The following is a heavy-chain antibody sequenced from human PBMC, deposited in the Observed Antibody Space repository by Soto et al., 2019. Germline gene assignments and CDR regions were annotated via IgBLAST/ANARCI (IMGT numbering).Heavy chain of an antibody. D-gene: IGHD2-2*01. Sequence: QVQLVESGGGSVKPGGSLRLSCAASGFTFSDYYMSWIRQAPGKGLEWVSYIDSGGFITYYADSVKGRFTTSWDNAKNSLYLPMNTLSANDTDVYYCASGVVPASKWGYYSYGLDVWGQGTTVTVSS. J-gene: IGHJ6*02. CDR3: ASGVVPASKWGYYSYGLDV. CDR1: GFTFSDYY. CDR2: IDSGGFIT. V-gene: IGHV3-11*01.